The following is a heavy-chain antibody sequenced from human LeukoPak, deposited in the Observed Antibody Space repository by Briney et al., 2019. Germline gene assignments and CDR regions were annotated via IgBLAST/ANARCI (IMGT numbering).Heavy chain of an antibody. CDR3: ASSGSYSHVDY. J-gene: IGHJ4*02. D-gene: IGHD3-10*01. CDR1: GVSFSGYY. CDR2: INHSGST. V-gene: IGHV4-34*01. Sequence: PSETLSLTCAVYGVSFSGYYWSWIRQPPGKGLEWIWEINHSGSTNYNPSLKSRVTISVDTSKNQFSLKLSSVTAADTAVYYCASSGSYSHVDYWGQGTLVTVSS.